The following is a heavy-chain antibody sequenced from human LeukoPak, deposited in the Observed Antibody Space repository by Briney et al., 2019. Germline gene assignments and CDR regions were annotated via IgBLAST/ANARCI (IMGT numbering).Heavy chain of an antibody. D-gene: IGHD6-19*01. Sequence: GGSLRLSCAASGFTFSNSAMSWVRQAPGKGLEWVSTLSGSGITTYYAYSVKCRFPISRDNSKKTLYLQMNSLRAEDTAVYYCAKGIYSSGWSYFDYWGHGTLVTVSS. J-gene: IGHJ4*01. CDR2: LSGSGITT. CDR1: GFTFSNSA. CDR3: AKGIYSSGWSYFDY. V-gene: IGHV3-23*01.